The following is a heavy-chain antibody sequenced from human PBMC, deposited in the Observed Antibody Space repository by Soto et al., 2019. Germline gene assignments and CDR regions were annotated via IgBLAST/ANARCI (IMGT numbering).Heavy chain of an antibody. Sequence: HPGVSLRLSCAASGFTFNNYALSWVRQAPGKGLEWVSAISGSGGSTFYADSVKGRFTISRDNAKNSLYLQMNSLTALDTAVYYCAKDWGGSERSMDVWGQGTTVTVSS. CDR2: ISGSGGST. CDR3: AKDWGGSERSMDV. D-gene: IGHD3-16*01. J-gene: IGHJ6*02. V-gene: IGHV3-23*01. CDR1: GFTFNNYA.